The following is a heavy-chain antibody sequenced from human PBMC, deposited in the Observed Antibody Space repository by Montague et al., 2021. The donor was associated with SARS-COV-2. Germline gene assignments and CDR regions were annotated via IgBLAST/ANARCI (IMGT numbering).Heavy chain of an antibody. J-gene: IGHJ4*02. CDR2: IYSGGST. Sequence: SLRLSCAASGFTVSSNYMSWVRQAPGKGLEWVSVIYSGGSTYYADSVTGRFTISRHNSKNTLYLQMNSLRAEDTAVYYCARDHGSGWFTFDYWGLGTLVTVSS. CDR1: GFTVSSNY. CDR3: ARDHGSGWFTFDY. V-gene: IGHV3-53*04. D-gene: IGHD6-19*01.